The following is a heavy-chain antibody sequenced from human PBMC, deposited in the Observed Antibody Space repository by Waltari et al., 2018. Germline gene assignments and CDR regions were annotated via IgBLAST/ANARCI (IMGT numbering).Heavy chain of an antibody. D-gene: IGHD2-15*01. J-gene: IGHJ6*02. CDR2: TTPIFGTA. V-gene: IGHV1-69*13. Sequence: QVQLVQSGAEVKKPGSSVKVSCKASGGTFSSYAISWVRQAPGQGLEWMGGTTPIFGTANYAQKFQGRVTITADESTSTAYMELSSLRSEDTAVYYCARSTGVVVAAASYYYYYYGMDVWGQGTTVTVSS. CDR1: GGTFSSYA. CDR3: ARSTGVVVAAASYYYYYYGMDV.